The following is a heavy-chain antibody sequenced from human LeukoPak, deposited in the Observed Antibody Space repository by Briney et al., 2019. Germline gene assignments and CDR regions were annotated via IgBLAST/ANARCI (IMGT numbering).Heavy chain of an antibody. J-gene: IGHJ5*02. CDR3: ARGIRFGELLSPYWFDP. CDR1: GGSISSGGYY. CDR2: IYYSGST. Sequence: SETLSLTCTVSGGSISSGGYYWSWIRQHPGKGLEWIGYIYYSGSTYYNPSLKSRVTISVDTSKNQFSLKLSSVTAADTAVYYCARGIRFGELLSPYWFDPWGQGTLVTVSS. D-gene: IGHD3-10*01. V-gene: IGHV4-31*03.